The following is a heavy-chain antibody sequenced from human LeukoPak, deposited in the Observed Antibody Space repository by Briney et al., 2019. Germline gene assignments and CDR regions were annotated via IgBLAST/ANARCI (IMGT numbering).Heavy chain of an antibody. D-gene: IGHD4-17*01. CDR1: GGSISSSSYY. J-gene: IGHJ4*02. CDR3: ARMTVTTEFYFDY. CDR2: IYYSGST. Sequence: SETLSLTCTVSGGSISSSSYYWSWIRQPPGKGLEWIGYIYYSGSTNYNPSLKSRVTISVDTSKNQFSLKLSSVTAADTAVYYCARMTVTTEFYFDYWGQGTLVTVSS. V-gene: IGHV4-61*01.